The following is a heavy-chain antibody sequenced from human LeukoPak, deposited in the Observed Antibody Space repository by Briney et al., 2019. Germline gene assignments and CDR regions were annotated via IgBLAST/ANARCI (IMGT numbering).Heavy chain of an antibody. D-gene: IGHD3-22*01. CDR3: ARDLWNFYDAGGYNRDFDS. Sequence: ASVKVSCKATSRISWVRQAPGQGLEWMGWIGTYGGDTYYAQKFQGRITVTTDTSTSTVYMELRNLRSDDTAVYYCARDLWNFYDAGGYNRDFDSWGQGTLVTVSS. CDR1: TSR. V-gene: IGHV1-18*01. J-gene: IGHJ5*01. CDR2: IGTYGGDT.